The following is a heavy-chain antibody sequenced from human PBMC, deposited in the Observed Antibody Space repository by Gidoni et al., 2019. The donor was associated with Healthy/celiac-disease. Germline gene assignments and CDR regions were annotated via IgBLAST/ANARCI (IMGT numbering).Heavy chain of an antibody. CDR2: ISYDGSNK. J-gene: IGHJ4*02. Sequence: QVQLVESGGGVVQPGRSRRLSCAASGFTFSSYGMHWVRQAPGKGQEWVAVISYDGSNKYYADSVKGRFTISRDNSKNTLYLQMNSLRAEDTAVYYCAKDYDSSGYYLPGNYWGQGTLVTVSS. CDR1: GFTFSSYG. CDR3: AKDYDSSGYYLPGNY. V-gene: IGHV3-30*18. D-gene: IGHD3-22*01.